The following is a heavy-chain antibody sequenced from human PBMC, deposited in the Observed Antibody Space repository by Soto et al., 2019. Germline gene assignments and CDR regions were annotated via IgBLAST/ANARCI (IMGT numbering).Heavy chain of an antibody. Sequence: PGGSLRLSCAASGFTFSSYSTNWVRQAPGKGLEWVSSISSSSSYIYYADSVKGRFTISRDNAKNSLYLQMNSLRAEDTAVYYCARDLTTVVTPDDYWGQGTLVTVSS. CDR3: ARDLTTVVTPDDY. CDR2: ISSSSSYI. V-gene: IGHV3-21*01. CDR1: GFTFSSYS. D-gene: IGHD4-17*01. J-gene: IGHJ4*02.